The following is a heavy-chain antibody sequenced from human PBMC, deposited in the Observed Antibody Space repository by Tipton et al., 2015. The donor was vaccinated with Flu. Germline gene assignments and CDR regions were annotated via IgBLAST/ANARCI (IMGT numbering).Heavy chain of an antibody. CDR2: VYWDDDT. CDR3: AHGHAPQNVLRWLVPHFDY. V-gene: IGHV2-5*02. Sequence: LVKPTQTLTLTCTFSGFSLSTDAEAVGWIRQSPGKALEWLAVVYWDDDTRYSPSLESRLTISKDTSKQQVVLTMTNMDPVDTATYFCAHGHAPQNVLRWLVPHFDYWGPGTLVTVSS. D-gene: IGHD3-16*01. CDR1: GFSLSTDAEA. J-gene: IGHJ4*02.